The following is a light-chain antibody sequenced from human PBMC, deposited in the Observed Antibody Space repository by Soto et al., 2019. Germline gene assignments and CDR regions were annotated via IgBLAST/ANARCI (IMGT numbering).Light chain of an antibody. J-gene: IGLJ1*01. CDR1: SGDVGGHNY. Sequence: QSVLTQPPSASGSPGQSVTISCTGTSGDVGGHNYVSWYQQHPGKAPKLMIYEVSKRPSGVPDRFSGSKSGNTASLTVSGLQAEDEADYYCNSYAGSNVYVFGTGTKVTVL. CDR2: EVS. CDR3: NSYAGSNVYV. V-gene: IGLV2-8*01.